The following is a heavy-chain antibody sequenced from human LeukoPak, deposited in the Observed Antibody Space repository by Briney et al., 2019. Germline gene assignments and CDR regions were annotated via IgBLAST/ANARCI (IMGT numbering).Heavy chain of an antibody. CDR1: GFTFTSYA. CDR2: ISGSGSAT. V-gene: IGHV3-23*01. D-gene: IGHD4-17*01. Sequence: GGALRLSCAASGFTFTSYAMNWVRQAPGKGLEWVSAISGSGSATYYADSVKGRFTISRDNSKNTLYLQMNSLRAEDTAVYYCAKDQYGEAFDIWGPGTMVTVSS. J-gene: IGHJ3*02. CDR3: AKDQYGEAFDI.